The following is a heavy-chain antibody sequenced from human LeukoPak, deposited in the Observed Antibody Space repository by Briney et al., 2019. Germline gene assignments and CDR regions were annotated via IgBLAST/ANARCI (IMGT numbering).Heavy chain of an antibody. J-gene: IGHJ6*02. D-gene: IGHD4-17*01. CDR1: GYSFTNYW. V-gene: IGHV5-51*01. CDR2: IYPGDSDT. CDR3: ARHSTVTAQGGDYYYGMDV. Sequence: GESLKISCKGSGYSFTNYWIGWVRQMPGKGLEWMGIIYPGDSDTRYSPSFQGHVTISADKSISTAYLQWSSLKASDTAMYYCARHSTVTAQGGDYYYGMDVWGQGTTVTVSS.